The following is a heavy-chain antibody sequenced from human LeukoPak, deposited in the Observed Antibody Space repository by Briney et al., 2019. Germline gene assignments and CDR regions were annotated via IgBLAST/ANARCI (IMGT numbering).Heavy chain of an antibody. CDR2: ISSTGST. J-gene: IGHJ5*02. D-gene: IGHD1-26*01. Sequence: PSETLSLTCTVSGGSISSGGHYWSWIRQPAGKGLEYLGRISSTGSTNYNPSLRSRVTMSVDTSRNQFSLNLNSVTAADSAIYYCARWDGDPWGQGTLVTVSS. V-gene: IGHV4-61*02. CDR1: GGSISSGGHY. CDR3: ARWDGDP.